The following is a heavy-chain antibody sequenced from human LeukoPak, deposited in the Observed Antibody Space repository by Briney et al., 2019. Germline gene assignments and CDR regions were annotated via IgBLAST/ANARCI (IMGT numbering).Heavy chain of an antibody. CDR1: GFTFRDYS. Sequence: PGGSLRLSCVASGFTFRDYSMNWVCQAPGKGLEVVSSISSNSAYIYYVDSPRGRFTVSRDNANRSLFLQMNSLRVADTAVYYCARAHCSGRGCYQRYDGFDIWGQGTVVTVSS. CDR3: ARAHCSGRGCYQRYDGFDI. D-gene: IGHD2-15*01. J-gene: IGHJ3*02. CDR2: ISSNSAYI. V-gene: IGHV3-21*01.